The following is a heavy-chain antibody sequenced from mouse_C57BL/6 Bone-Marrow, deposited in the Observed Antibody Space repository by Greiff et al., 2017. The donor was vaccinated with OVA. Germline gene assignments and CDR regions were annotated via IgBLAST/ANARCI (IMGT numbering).Heavy chain of an antibody. CDR2: ISDGGSYT. J-gene: IGHJ4*01. V-gene: IGHV5-4*01. D-gene: IGHD2-1*01. Sequence: EVKVVESGGGLVKPGGSLKLSCAASGFTFSSYAMSWVRQTPEKRLEWVATISDGGSYTYYPDNVKGRFTISRDNAKNNLYLQMSHLKSEDTAMYYCARDRGNYPYAMDYWGQGTSVTVSS. CDR3: ARDRGNYPYAMDY. CDR1: GFTFSSYA.